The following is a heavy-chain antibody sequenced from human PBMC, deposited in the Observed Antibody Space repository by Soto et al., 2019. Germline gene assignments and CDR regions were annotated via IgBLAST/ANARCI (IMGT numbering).Heavy chain of an antibody. CDR1: GGSISSYY. J-gene: IGHJ6*02. Sequence: SETLSLTCTVSGGSISSYYRSWIRQPPGKGLEWIGYIYYSGSTNYNPSLKSRVTISVDTSKNQFSLKLSSVTAADTAVYYCARVVRAYYYGMDVWGQGTTVTVSS. V-gene: IGHV4-59*01. CDR3: ARVVRAYYYGMDV. CDR2: IYYSGST.